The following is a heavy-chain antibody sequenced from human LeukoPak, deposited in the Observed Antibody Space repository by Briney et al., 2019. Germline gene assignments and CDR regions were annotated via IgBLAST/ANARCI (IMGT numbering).Heavy chain of an antibody. Sequence: NPSETLSLTCTVSGGSISNSYWSCIRQPPGKGLEWIGYIYYSGDTNYNPSLTSRVTISLEKSKNQFSLKLSSVTAADTAVYYCAREGGPYRPLDYSGQGTLVTVSS. J-gene: IGHJ4*02. CDR3: AREGGPYRPLDY. CDR2: IYYSGDT. V-gene: IGHV4-4*08. CDR1: GGSISNSY.